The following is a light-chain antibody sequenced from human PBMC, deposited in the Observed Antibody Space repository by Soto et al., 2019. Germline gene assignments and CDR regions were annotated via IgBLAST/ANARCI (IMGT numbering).Light chain of an antibody. Sequence: QSVLTQPPSASATPGQRVTISCFGSNSNIGSYTVNWYRQHPGTAPKLLIYSSNQRPSGVPDRFSASKSGTSAPLAISGLQSADEADYYCAAWDDSLNGVAFGGGTKLTVL. J-gene: IGLJ2*01. V-gene: IGLV1-44*01. CDR3: AAWDDSLNGVA. CDR1: NSNIGSYT. CDR2: SSN.